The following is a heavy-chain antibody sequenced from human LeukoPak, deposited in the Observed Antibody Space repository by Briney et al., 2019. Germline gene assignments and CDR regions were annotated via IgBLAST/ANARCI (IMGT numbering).Heavy chain of an antibody. D-gene: IGHD3-10*01. CDR2: IYYSGST. Sequence: SETLSLTCTVSGGSISSYYWSWIRQPPGKGLEWIGYIYYSGSTNYNPSLKSRVTISVDTSKNQLSLKLSSVTAADTAVYYCARGIDGSGSYYYYYYYMDVWGKGTTVTVSS. CDR3: ARGIDGSGSYYYYYYYMDV. V-gene: IGHV4-59*01. J-gene: IGHJ6*03. CDR1: GGSISSYY.